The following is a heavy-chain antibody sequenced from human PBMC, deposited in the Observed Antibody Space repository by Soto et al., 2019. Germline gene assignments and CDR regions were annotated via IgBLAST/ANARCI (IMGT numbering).Heavy chain of an antibody. CDR1: GAFINSDYFY. Sequence: PSETLSLTCTVSGAFINSDYFYWGWIRQPPGKGLEWIGSIYYRGTTYYNPSLKSRATISVDTSKNQFSLRLTSVTAADTAVYYCARHKGSKSMYHWFDPWGQGTLVTVSS. CDR2: IYYRGTT. V-gene: IGHV4-39*01. CDR3: ARHKGSKSMYHWFDP. D-gene: IGHD3-10*01. J-gene: IGHJ5*02.